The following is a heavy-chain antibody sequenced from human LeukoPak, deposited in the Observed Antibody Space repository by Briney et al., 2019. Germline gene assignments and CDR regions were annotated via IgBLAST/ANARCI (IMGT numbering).Heavy chain of an antibody. CDR3: AKDRWEGPEAYFDY. J-gene: IGHJ4*02. CDR2: IRYDGSNK. V-gene: IGHV3-30*02. D-gene: IGHD1-26*01. Sequence: GGSLRLSCAASGFTFSSYGMHWVRQAPGKGLEWVAFIRYDGSNKYYADSVKGRFTISRDNSKNTLYLQMNSLRAEDTAVYYCAKDRWEGPEAYFDYWGQGTLVTVSS. CDR1: GFTFSSYG.